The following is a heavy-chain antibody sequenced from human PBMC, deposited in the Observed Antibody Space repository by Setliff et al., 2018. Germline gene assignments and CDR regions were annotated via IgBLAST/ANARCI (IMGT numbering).Heavy chain of an antibody. J-gene: IGHJ6*03. D-gene: IGHD5-12*01. V-gene: IGHV1-69*05. CDR3: ARDGGYSGYDPSYYYYYYYMDV. Sequence: SVKVSCKAPGGTFSKYGISWVRQAPGQGLEWMGGIIPIFGTANYAQKFQGRVTITTDESTSTAYMELSSLRSEDTAVYYCARDGGYSGYDPSYYYYYYYMDVWGKGTTVTVSS. CDR2: IIPIFGTA. CDR1: GGTFSKYG.